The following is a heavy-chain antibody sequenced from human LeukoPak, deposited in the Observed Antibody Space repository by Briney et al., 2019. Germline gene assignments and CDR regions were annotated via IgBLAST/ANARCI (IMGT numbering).Heavy chain of an antibody. V-gene: IGHV3-21*01. Sequence: GGSLRLSCAASGFTFSSYSMNWVRQAPGKGLEWVSSISSSSSYIYYADSVKGRFTISRDNAKNSLYLHMNSLRAEDTAVYYCAIIWEWDYDILTGYSWGQGTLVTVSS. CDR2: ISSSSSYI. D-gene: IGHD3-9*01. CDR3: AIIWEWDYDILTGYS. J-gene: IGHJ5*02. CDR1: GFTFSSYS.